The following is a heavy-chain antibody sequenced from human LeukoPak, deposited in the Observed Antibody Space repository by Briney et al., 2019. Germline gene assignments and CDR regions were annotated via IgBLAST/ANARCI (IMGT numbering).Heavy chain of an antibody. CDR3: ARGGRGSGSYYFDY. CDR2: IYYSGST. J-gene: IGHJ4*02. CDR1: GGSISSSSYY. Sequence: SETLSLTCTVSGGSISSSSYYWGWIRQPPGKGLEWIGSIYYSGSTYYNPSLKSRVTISVDTSKDQFSLKLSSVTAADTAVYYCARGGRGSGSYYFDYWGQGTLVTVSS. D-gene: IGHD1-26*01. V-gene: IGHV4-39*07.